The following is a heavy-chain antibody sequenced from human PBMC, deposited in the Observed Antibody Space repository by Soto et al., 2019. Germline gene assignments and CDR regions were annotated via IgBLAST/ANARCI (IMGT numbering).Heavy chain of an antibody. CDR1: GFTFSSYA. J-gene: IGHJ4*02. D-gene: IGHD3-9*01. CDR2: ISGSGGSA. V-gene: IGHV3-23*01. Sequence: EVQLLESGGGLVQPGGSLRLSCAASGFTFSSYAMSWVRQAPGKGLEWVSAISGSGGSAYYADSVKGRFTISRDNSKNTLYLQMNSLRAEDTAVYYCAKDLSVLVMSLYFDYWGQGTLVTVSS. CDR3: AKDLSVLVMSLYFDY.